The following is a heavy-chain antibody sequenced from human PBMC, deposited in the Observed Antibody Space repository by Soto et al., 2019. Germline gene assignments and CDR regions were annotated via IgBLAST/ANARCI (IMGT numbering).Heavy chain of an antibody. J-gene: IGHJ4*02. CDR3: ARGYEQGRDSSGYYFDY. Sequence: KSSETLSLTCAVSGYSISSGYYWGWIRQPPGKGLEWIGSIYHSGSTYYNPSLKSRVTISVDTSKNQFSLKLSSVTAADTAVYYCARGYEQGRDSSGYYFDYWGQGTLVTVSS. CDR1: GYSISSGYY. V-gene: IGHV4-38-2*01. CDR2: IYHSGST. D-gene: IGHD3-22*01.